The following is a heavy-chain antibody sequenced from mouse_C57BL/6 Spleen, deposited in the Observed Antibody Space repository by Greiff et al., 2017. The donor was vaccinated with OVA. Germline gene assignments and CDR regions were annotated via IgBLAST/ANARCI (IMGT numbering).Heavy chain of an antibody. Sequence: VQLQQSGPGMVKPSQSLSLTCTVTGYSITSGYDWHWIRHFPGNKLEWMGYISYSGSTNYNPSLKSRISITHDTSKNHFFLKLNSVTTEDTATYYCARGSSGYKGAWFAYWGQGTLVTVSA. CDR3: ARGSSGYKGAWFAY. D-gene: IGHD3-2*02. J-gene: IGHJ3*01. CDR1: GYSITSGYD. CDR2: ISYSGST. V-gene: IGHV3-1*01.